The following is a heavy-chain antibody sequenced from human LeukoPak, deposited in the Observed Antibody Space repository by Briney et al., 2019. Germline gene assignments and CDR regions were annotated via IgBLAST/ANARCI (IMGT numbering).Heavy chain of an antibody. Sequence: PGGSLRLSCAASGFTFSSYEMNWVRQAPGKGRGWGSYISSSGSTIYYADSVKGRFTISRDNAKNSLYLQMNSLRVKDTAVYYCARLFYYDSSGVYGMDVWGQGTTVTVSS. V-gene: IGHV3-48*03. CDR1: GFTFSSYE. CDR3: ARLFYYDSSGVYGMDV. CDR2: ISSSGSTI. D-gene: IGHD3-22*01. J-gene: IGHJ6*02.